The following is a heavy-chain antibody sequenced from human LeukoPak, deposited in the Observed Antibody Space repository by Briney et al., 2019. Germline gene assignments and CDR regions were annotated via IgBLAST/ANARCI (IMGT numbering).Heavy chain of an antibody. J-gene: IGHJ4*02. D-gene: IGHD2-8*01. CDR1: GYTFTSYG. V-gene: IGHV1-18*01. CDR2: ISAYNGNT. Sequence: ASVKVSCKASGYTFTSYGISWVRQAPGQGLEWMGWISAYNGNTNYAQKLQGRVTMTTDTSTSTAYMELRSLRSDDAAVYYCARITRYCTNGVCYRPFDYWGQGTLVTVSS. CDR3: ARITRYCTNGVCYRPFDY.